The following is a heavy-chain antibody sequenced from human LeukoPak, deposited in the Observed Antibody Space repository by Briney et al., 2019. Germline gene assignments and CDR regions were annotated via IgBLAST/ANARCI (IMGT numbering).Heavy chain of an antibody. Sequence: EASVKVSCKASGYTFTSYYMHGVRQAPGQGLEWMGIINPSGGSTSYAQKFQGRVTMTRDTSTSTVYMELSSLRSEDTAVYYCARAPSLESSGWYVSDYWGQGTLVTVSS. CDR1: GYTFTSYY. J-gene: IGHJ4*02. CDR3: ARAPSLESSGWYVSDY. CDR2: INPSGGST. V-gene: IGHV1-46*01. D-gene: IGHD6-19*01.